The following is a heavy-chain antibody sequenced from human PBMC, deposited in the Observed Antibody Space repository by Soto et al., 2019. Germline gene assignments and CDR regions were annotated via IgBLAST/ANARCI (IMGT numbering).Heavy chain of an antibody. CDR1: GFTFSTYA. V-gene: IGHV3-23*01. D-gene: IGHD1-1*01. CDR2: VSASGLNT. Sequence: EVQLLESGGKLVQPGGSLTLSCAASGFTFSTYAMAWVRQAPGKGLEWVSGVSASGLNTDYADPVKGPFYISRDNSKNTVSLHMNSLSAEDTALYYCVKDRPQRTSGYFFDYLGQGTPFTVSS. CDR3: VKDRPQRTSGYFFDY. J-gene: IGHJ4*02.